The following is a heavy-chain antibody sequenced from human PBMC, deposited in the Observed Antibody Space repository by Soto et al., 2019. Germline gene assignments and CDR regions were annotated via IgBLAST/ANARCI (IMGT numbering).Heavy chain of an antibody. CDR2: ISGSGGST. D-gene: IGHD3-22*01. V-gene: IGHV3-23*01. CDR1: GFTFSSYA. J-gene: IGHJ4*02. Sequence: PGGSLSLSCAASGFTFSSYAMSWVRQAPGKGLEWVSAISGSGGSTYYADSVKGRFTISRDNSKNTLYLQMNSLRAEDTAVYYCAKADSSGYYPRDYWGQGTLVTVSS. CDR3: AKADSSGYYPRDY.